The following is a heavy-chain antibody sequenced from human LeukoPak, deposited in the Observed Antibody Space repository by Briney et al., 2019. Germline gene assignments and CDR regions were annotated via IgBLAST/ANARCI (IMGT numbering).Heavy chain of an antibody. CDR1: GFNFLKYS. CDR2: ISSSGDSSSRFI. CDR3: ARDSWAGVVPAAISDY. Sequence: GGSLRLSCEASGFNFLKYSISWVRQAPGKGLEWVSSISSSGDSSSRFIYYGDSVRGRFTISRDNAQKSVSLQMDSLRAEDTAVYYCARDSWAGVVPAAISDYWGQGTLVTVSS. D-gene: IGHD2-2*02. V-gene: IGHV3-21*01. J-gene: IGHJ4*02.